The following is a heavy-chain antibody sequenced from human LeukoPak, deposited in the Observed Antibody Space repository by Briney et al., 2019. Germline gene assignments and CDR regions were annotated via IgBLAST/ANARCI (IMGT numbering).Heavy chain of an antibody. Sequence: ASVKVSCKASGYTFTSYGISWVRQAPGQGLEWMGWISAYNGNTNYAQKLQGRVTMTTDTSTSTAYMELRSLRSEDTAVYYCASSLGSYYPIYFDYWGQGTLVTVSS. D-gene: IGHD1-26*01. J-gene: IGHJ4*02. V-gene: IGHV1-18*01. CDR3: ASSLGSYYPIYFDY. CDR2: ISAYNGNT. CDR1: GYTFTSYG.